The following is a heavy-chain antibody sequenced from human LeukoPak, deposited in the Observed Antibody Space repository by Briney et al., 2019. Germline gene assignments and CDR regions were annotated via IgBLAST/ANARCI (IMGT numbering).Heavy chain of an antibody. CDR3: AGPTRYYYDSSGSSYYFDY. CDR1: GGTFSSYA. J-gene: IGHJ4*02. Sequence: ASVKVSCKASGGTFSSYAISWVRQAPGQGLEWMGGIIPIFGTANYAQKFQGRVTITADESTSTAYMELSSLRSEDTAVYYCAGPTRYYYDSSGSSYYFDYWGQGTLVTVSS. V-gene: IGHV1-69*01. D-gene: IGHD3-22*01. CDR2: IIPIFGTA.